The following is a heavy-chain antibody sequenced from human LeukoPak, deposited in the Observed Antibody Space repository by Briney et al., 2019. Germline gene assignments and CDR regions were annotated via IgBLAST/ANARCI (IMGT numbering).Heavy chain of an antibody. CDR3: ARWRSTMTSDLDY. D-gene: IGHD4-17*01. J-gene: IGHJ4*02. Sequence: GKSLKISCKGSGYSFTSHWIGWVRQMPGKGPEWLGIIHPGDSATRSTPSFQGQVNNSADKSTSTAYLQWNSLKSSDTAMYYCARWRSTMTSDLDYWGQGTLVTVSS. CDR2: IHPGDSAT. V-gene: IGHV5-51*01. CDR1: GYSFTSHW.